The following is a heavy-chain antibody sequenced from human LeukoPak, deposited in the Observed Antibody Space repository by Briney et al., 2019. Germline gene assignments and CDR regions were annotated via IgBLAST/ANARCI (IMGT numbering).Heavy chain of an antibody. CDR1: GGPVSGYY. CDR2: ITRYGNT. J-gene: IGHJ2*01. Sequence: SETLSLTCGVSGGPVSGYYWSWLRQSPGKGLEWIGEITRYGNTNYNPSLKSRVIISKDTSKSQISLTLISLTAADTAVYFCARLDQLIVDYWYFDLWGRGTQVTVSS. D-gene: IGHD2-21*01. V-gene: IGHV4-34*01. CDR3: ARLDQLIVDYWYFDL.